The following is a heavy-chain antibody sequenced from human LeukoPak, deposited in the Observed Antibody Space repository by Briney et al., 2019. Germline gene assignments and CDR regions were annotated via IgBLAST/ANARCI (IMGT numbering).Heavy chain of an antibody. V-gene: IGHV4-34*01. J-gene: IGHJ4*02. CDR1: GGSFSGYY. Sequence: SETLSLTCAVYGGSFSGYYWSWIRQPPGKGLEWIGEINHSGSTNYNPSLKSRVTISVDTSKNQFSLKLSSVTAADTAVYYCARLHLSYDFGSGTQGTYFDYWGRGTLVTVSS. CDR2: INHSGST. CDR3: ARLHLSYDFGSGTQGTYFDY. D-gene: IGHD3-3*01.